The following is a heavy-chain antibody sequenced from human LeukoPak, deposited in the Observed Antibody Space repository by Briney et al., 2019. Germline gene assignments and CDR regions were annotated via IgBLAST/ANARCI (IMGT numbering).Heavy chain of an antibody. Sequence: ASVKVSCKASGYTFTGYYMHWVRQAPGQGLEWMGWINPNSGGTNYAQKFQGRVTMTTDTSTSTAYMELRSLRSGDTAVYYCARGSNWNDGSNYYYYMDVWGKGTTVTISS. CDR3: ARGSNWNDGSNYYYYMDV. V-gene: IGHV1-2*02. CDR1: GYTFTGYY. J-gene: IGHJ6*03. CDR2: INPNSGGT. D-gene: IGHD1-1*01.